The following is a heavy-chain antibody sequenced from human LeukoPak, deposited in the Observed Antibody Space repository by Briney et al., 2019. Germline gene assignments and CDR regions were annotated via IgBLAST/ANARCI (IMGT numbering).Heavy chain of an antibody. V-gene: IGHV4-39*07. Sequence: SETLSLTCTVSGGSISSSSYYWGWIRQPPGKGLEWIGSICYSGSTYYNPSLKSRVTISVDTSKNQFSLKLSSVTAADTAVYYCARERRWTDAFDIWGQGTTVTVSS. CDR2: ICYSGST. CDR3: ARERRWTDAFDI. CDR1: GGSISSSSYY. J-gene: IGHJ3*02. D-gene: IGHD2-15*01.